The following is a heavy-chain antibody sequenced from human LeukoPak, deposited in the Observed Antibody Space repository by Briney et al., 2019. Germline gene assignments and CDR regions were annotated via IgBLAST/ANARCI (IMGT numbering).Heavy chain of an antibody. J-gene: IGHJ4*02. CDR1: GGSISSYY. V-gene: IGHV4-59*01. CDR2: IYYSGST. Sequence: SETLPLTCTVSGGSISSYYWSWIRHPPGKGLEWSGDIYYSGSTNYNPSLKSRVTISVDTSKNQFSLKLTSVTAADTAVYYCARVDRGSSSPGGYWGQGTLVTVSS. CDR3: ARVDRGSSSPGGY. D-gene: IGHD6-13*01.